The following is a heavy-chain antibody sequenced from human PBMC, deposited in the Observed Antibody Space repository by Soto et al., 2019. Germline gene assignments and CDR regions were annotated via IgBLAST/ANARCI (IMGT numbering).Heavy chain of an antibody. Sequence: QVQLVQSGAEVKKPGSSVKVSCKASGGTFSSYAISWVRQAPGQGLEWMGGIIPIFGTANYAQKFQGRVTITADESTSTDYMERSSLRSEDTAVYYCASAEYSSSIFNWFDPWGQGTLVTVSS. V-gene: IGHV1-69*12. D-gene: IGHD6-6*01. CDR3: ASAEYSSSIFNWFDP. CDR2: IIPIFGTA. J-gene: IGHJ5*02. CDR1: GGTFSSYA.